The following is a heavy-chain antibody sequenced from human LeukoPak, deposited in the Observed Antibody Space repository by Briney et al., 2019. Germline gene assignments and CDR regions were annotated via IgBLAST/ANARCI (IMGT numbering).Heavy chain of an antibody. CDR1: GYTFTSDG. CDR2: ISAYNGNT. CDR3: ARAPTVTRSLTG. Sequence: ASVKVSCKASGYTFTSDGISWVRQAPGQGLEWMGWISAYNGNTNYAQKLQGRVTITTDTSTSTAYMELRSLRSDDTAVYYCARAPTVTRSLTGWGQGTLVTVSS. J-gene: IGHJ4*02. D-gene: IGHD4-17*01. V-gene: IGHV1-18*01.